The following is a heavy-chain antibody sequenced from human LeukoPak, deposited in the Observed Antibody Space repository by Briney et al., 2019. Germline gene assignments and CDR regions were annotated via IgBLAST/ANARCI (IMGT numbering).Heavy chain of an antibody. CDR3: ARDIPTYSSSWPIDY. V-gene: IGHV3-21*01. D-gene: IGHD6-13*01. Sequence: GGSLRLSCAASGFTFSSYSMNWVRQAPGKGLEWVSSISSSSSYIYYAGSVKGRFTISRDNAKSSLYLQMNSLRAEDTAVYYCARDIPTYSSSWPIDYWGQGTLVTVSS. CDR2: ISSSSSYI. CDR1: GFTFSSYS. J-gene: IGHJ4*02.